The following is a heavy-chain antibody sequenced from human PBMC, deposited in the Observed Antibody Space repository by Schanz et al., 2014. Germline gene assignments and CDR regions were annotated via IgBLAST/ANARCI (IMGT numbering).Heavy chain of an antibody. CDR1: GYTFTTYA. CDR3: ARGIGGYGANNYFDY. Sequence: QVHLVQSGAEVKKPGASVRVSCKASGYTFTTYAMSWVRQAPGQGLEWMGWINTGSGDTKYSQNFQGRVTITRDTSASTAYMELSSPRSEDTAVYSCARGIGGYGANNYFDYWGQGTLVTVSS. J-gene: IGHJ4*02. CDR2: INTGSGDT. D-gene: IGHD5-12*01. V-gene: IGHV1-3*04.